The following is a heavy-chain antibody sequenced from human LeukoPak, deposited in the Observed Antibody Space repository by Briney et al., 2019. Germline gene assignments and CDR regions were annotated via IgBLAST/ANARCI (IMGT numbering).Heavy chain of an antibody. CDR2: IYYSGST. CDR1: GGSISSSSYY. D-gene: IGHD6-13*01. V-gene: IGHV4-39*07. CDR3: ARVRAAGYDAFDI. J-gene: IGHJ3*02. Sequence: SETLSLTCTVSGGSISSSSYYWGWIRQPPGKGLEWIGSIYYSGSTYYNPSLKSRVTISVDTSKNQFSLKLSSVTAADTAVYYCARVRAAGYDAFDIWGQGTMVTVSS.